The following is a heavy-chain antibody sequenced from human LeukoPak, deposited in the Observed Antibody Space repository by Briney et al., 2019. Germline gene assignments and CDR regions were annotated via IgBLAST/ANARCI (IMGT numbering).Heavy chain of an antibody. CDR2: IDTKTGNP. D-gene: IGHD3-22*01. CDR1: GYTFSSCA. V-gene: IGHV7-4-1*02. CDR3: AIPPSDSSGYFSY. Sequence: ASVKVSRKASGYTFSSCAINWVRQAPGQGLEYMGWIDTKTGNPTYAQGFTGRFVFSLDTSVSTAYLQISSLKAEDTAVYYCAIPPSDSSGYFSYWGQGALVTVSS. J-gene: IGHJ4*02.